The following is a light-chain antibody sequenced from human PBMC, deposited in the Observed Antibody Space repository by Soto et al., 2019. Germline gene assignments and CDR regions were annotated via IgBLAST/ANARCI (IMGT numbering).Light chain of an antibody. CDR1: NMGSKS. J-gene: IGLJ1*01. CDR2: GDS. Sequence: SYELTQPPSVSVAPGQTARIACGGHNMGSKSVHWYQQKPGQAPMVVVYGDSDRPSGIPERFSGSKSGNTATLTINRVEAGDEADYYCQVWDSFSDHFVFGSGTKLTVL. V-gene: IGLV3-21*02. CDR3: QVWDSFSDHFV.